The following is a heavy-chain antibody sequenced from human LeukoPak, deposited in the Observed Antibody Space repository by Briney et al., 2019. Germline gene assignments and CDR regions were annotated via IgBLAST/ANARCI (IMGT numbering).Heavy chain of an antibody. Sequence: SETLSLTCTVSGGSISSYYWSWIRQPPGKGLEWIGYIYYSGSTNYNPSLKSRVTISVDTSKNQFSLKLSSVTAADTAVYYCARGGSVARSSSWYYWGQGTLVTVSS. CDR2: IYYSGST. CDR1: GGSISSYY. CDR3: ARGGSVARSSSWYY. V-gene: IGHV4-59*12. D-gene: IGHD6-13*01. J-gene: IGHJ4*02.